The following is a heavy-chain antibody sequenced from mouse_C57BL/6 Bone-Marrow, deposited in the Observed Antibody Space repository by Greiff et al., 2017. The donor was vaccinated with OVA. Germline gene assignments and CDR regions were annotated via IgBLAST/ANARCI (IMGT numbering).Heavy chain of an antibody. CDR1: GYTFTSYW. D-gene: IGHD2-5*01. J-gene: IGHJ4*01. V-gene: IGHV1-53*01. CDR2: INPSNGGT. Sequence: QVQLQQPGTELVKPGASVKLSCKASGYTFTSYWMHWVKQRPGQGLEWIGNINPSNGGTNYNEKFKCKATLTADKSSSTAYMQLSSLTSEDSADEYCARSEAYCSNLYAMDDWGQGTSVTVSS. CDR3: ARSEAYCSNLYAMDD.